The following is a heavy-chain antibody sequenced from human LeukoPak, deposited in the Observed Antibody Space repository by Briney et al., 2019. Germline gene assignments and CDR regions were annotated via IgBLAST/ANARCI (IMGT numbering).Heavy chain of an antibody. Sequence: GGALILFCATSAFTFSSYAMSWFLQAPGKGLEWFSAISCSGGRTYYAESVKCRFTISRDNSKNTLYLQMNSLRVDDTAVYYCAKSMDIVATITDYWGQGTLVTVSS. J-gene: IGHJ4*02. CDR1: AFTFSSYA. CDR3: AKSMDIVATITDY. V-gene: IGHV3-23*01. CDR2: ISCSGGRT. D-gene: IGHD5-12*01.